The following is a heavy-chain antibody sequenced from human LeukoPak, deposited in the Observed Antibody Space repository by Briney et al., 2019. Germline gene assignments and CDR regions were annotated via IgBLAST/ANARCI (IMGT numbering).Heavy chain of an antibody. CDR2: IKQDGSEK. CDR1: EFXFSSYW. CDR3: ARAWRYSSGWYDN. J-gene: IGHJ5*02. V-gene: IGHV3-7*05. Sequence: GGSLRLSCAASEFXFSSYWMSWVRQAPGKGLEWVANIKQDGSEKYYVDSVKGRFTISRDNAKNSLYLQMNSLRAEDTAVYYCARAWRYSSGWYDNWGQGTQVTVSS. D-gene: IGHD6-19*01.